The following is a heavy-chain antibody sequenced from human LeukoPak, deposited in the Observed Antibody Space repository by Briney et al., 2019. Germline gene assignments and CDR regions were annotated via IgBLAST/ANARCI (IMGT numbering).Heavy chain of an antibody. Sequence: GESLKISCKGSGYSFTSYWIGWVRQMPGKGPEWMGIIYPGDSDTRYSPSFQGQVTISADKSISTAYLQWSSLKASDTAMYYCAIPLGDIVVVPAARYDAFDIWGQGTMVTVSS. J-gene: IGHJ3*02. CDR2: IYPGDSDT. CDR3: AIPLGDIVVVPAARYDAFDI. CDR1: GYSFTSYW. V-gene: IGHV5-51*01. D-gene: IGHD2-2*01.